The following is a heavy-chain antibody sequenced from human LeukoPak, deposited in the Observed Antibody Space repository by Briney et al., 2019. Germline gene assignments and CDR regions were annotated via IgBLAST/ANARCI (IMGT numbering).Heavy chain of an antibody. CDR1: GFTFSSYW. CDR3: ARGMGFSSLTYYFDY. CDR2: IKQDGSEK. D-gene: IGHD2/OR15-2a*01. J-gene: IGHJ4*02. Sequence: GGSLRLSCAASGFTFSSYWMSWVRQAPGKGLERVANIKQDGSEKYYVDSVKGRFTISRDNAKNSLYLQMNSLRAEDTAVYYCARGMGFSSLTYYFDYWGQGTLVTVSS. V-gene: IGHV3-7*01.